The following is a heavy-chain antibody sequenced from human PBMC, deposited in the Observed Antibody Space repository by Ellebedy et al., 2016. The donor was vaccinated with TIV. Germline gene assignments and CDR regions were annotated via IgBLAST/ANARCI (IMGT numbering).Heavy chain of an antibody. Sequence: MPSETLSLTCTVSGASISSYYWSWIRQPPGKGLEWLGYIYYSGNTKYNPSLKSRVTISVNTPKNQISLTLRSVTAADTAVSYCAREGMTIFGVLLSLGSLDVWGQGTTVTVSS. D-gene: IGHD3-3*01. CDR2: IYYSGNT. V-gene: IGHV4-59*12. CDR3: AREGMTIFGVLLSLGSLDV. J-gene: IGHJ6*02. CDR1: GASISSYY.